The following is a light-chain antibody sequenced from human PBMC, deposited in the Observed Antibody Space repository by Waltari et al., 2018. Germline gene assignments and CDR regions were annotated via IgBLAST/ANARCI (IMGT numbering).Light chain of an antibody. CDR1: KNIRSY. V-gene: IGKV1-33*01. CDR3: QQHDNLPLT. J-gene: IGKJ4*01. CDR2: DAS. Sequence: DLQMTQSPSSLSASVGDRVTISCRASKNIRSYLSWYQQKPGIAPKLLIYDASNLQVGVPSRFSGGGSGTDFTFTISSRQPGDIATYYCQQHDNLPLTFGGGTKVEIK.